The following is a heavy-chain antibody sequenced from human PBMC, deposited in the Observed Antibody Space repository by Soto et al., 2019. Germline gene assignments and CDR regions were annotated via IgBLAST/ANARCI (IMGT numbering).Heavy chain of an antibody. D-gene: IGHD2-8*01. CDR3: ATGIPLQGYFTNGVCLNAIDI. CDR2: FDPEDGET. Sequence: ASVKVSFKVSGYTLTELSMHWVRQAPGKGLEWMGGFDPEDGETIYAQKFQGRVTMTEDTSTDTAYMELSSLRSEDTAVYYCATGIPLQGYFTNGVCLNAIDIWGQGIMVTVSS. V-gene: IGHV1-24*01. J-gene: IGHJ3*02. CDR1: GYTLTELS.